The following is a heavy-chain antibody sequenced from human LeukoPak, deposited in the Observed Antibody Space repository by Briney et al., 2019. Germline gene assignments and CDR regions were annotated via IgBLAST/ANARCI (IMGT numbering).Heavy chain of an antibody. Sequence: GGSLRLSCAAPGFTFSSNYIHWVRQAPGKGLVWVSRIDSDGNITNYADSVKGRFTITRDNAKNTLYLQMSRLRAEDTAVYYCARISYDSSGYYDYWGQGTLVTVSS. D-gene: IGHD3-22*01. CDR1: GFTFSSNY. J-gene: IGHJ4*02. V-gene: IGHV3-74*01. CDR2: IDSDGNIT. CDR3: ARISYDSSGYYDY.